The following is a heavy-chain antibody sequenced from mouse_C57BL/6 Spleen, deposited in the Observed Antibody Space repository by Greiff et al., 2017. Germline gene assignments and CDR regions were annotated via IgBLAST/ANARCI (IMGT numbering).Heavy chain of an antibody. CDR1: GYSITSGYY. CDR2: LRYDGSN. D-gene: IGHD1-1*01. Sequence: EVKLQESGPGLVKPSQSLSLTCSVSGYSITSGYYWNWIRQLPGNKLEWMGYLRYDGSNNYNPSLKKQTSMTLDTSKNQFFLKLSSVTAEDTATYYCAREAITTVVAVDYWGQGTTLTVSS. CDR3: AREAITTVVAVDY. V-gene: IGHV3-6*01. J-gene: IGHJ2*01.